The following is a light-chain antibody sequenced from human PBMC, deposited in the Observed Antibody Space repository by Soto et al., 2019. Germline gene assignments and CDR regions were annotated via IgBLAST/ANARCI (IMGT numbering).Light chain of an antibody. J-gene: IGLJ1*01. Sequence: QSVLTQPPSASGTPGQRVTISCSGSSSNVESNTVTWYQHLPGTAPKLLISNNDQRPSGVPDRFSGSKSGTSASLAISGLQSEDEADYYCAAWDDSLNAYVFGTVTKLTVL. V-gene: IGLV1-44*01. CDR2: NND. CDR3: AAWDDSLNAYV. CDR1: SSNVESNT.